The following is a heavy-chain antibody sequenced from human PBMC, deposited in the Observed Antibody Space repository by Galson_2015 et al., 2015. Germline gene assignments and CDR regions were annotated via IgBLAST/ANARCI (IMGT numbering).Heavy chain of an antibody. Sequence: SVKVSCKASGGTFSSYAISWVRQAPGQGLEWMGGIIPIFGTANHAQKFQGRVTITADESTSTAYMELSSLRSEDTAVYYCAGRIQLWSPKLTYGTDVWGQGTTVTVSS. CDR2: IIPIFGTA. V-gene: IGHV1-69*13. D-gene: IGHD5-18*01. CDR3: AGRIQLWSPKLTYGTDV. CDR1: GGTFSSYA. J-gene: IGHJ6*02.